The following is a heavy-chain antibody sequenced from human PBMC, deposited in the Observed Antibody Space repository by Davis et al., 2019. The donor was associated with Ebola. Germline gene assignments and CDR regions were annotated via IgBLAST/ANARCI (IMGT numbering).Heavy chain of an antibody. Sequence: MPSETLSLTCAVYGGSFSGYYWSWIRQPPGKGLEWIGEINHSGSTNYNPSLKSRVTISVDTSKNQFSLKLSSVTAADTAVYYCARQSLLWFGELLFRPYYFDYWGQGTLVTVSS. CDR3: ARQSLLWFGELLFRPYYFDY. CDR2: INHSGST. J-gene: IGHJ4*02. CDR1: GGSFSGYY. V-gene: IGHV4-34*01. D-gene: IGHD3-10*01.